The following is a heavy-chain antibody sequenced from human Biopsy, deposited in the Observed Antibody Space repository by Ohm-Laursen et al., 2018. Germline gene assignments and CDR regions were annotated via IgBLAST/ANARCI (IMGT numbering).Heavy chain of an antibody. CDR3: ARWETTLGRSLDS. Sequence: PVKVSCKASGYTFTSHDINWVRQATGQGLEWMGWMSPNTGNTVYAQRFQDRVTMTSDTSTGTAYMELTSLTSDDTAVYFCARWETTLGRSLDSWGQGTLVAVSS. V-gene: IGHV1-8*01. CDR2: MSPNTGNT. J-gene: IGHJ4*02. D-gene: IGHD1-26*01. CDR1: GYTFTSHD.